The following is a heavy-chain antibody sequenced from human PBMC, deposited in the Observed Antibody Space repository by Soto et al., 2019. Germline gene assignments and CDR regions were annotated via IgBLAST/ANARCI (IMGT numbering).Heavy chain of an antibody. Sequence: SETLSLTCTVSGGSVSSGSYDWSWIRQPPGKGLEWIGYIYYSGSTNYNPSLKSRVTISVDTSKNQFSLKLSSVTAADTAVYYCARGGQWLVSGNWFDPWGQGTLVTVSS. CDR3: ARGGQWLVSGNWFDP. V-gene: IGHV4-61*01. CDR1: GGSVSSGSYD. J-gene: IGHJ5*02. CDR2: IYYSGST. D-gene: IGHD6-19*01.